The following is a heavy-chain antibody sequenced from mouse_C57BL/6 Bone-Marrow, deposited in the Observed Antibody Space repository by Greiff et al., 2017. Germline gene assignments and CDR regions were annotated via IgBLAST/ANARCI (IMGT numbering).Heavy chain of an antibody. J-gene: IGHJ3*01. Sequence: QVQLQQPGAELVKPGASVKLSCKASGYTFTSYWMHWVKQRPGQGLEWIGMIHPNSGSTNYNEKFKSKATLTVDKSASTAYMQLSSRTSEDSAVYYCARWGAWFAYWGQGTLVTVSA. CDR1: GYTFTSYW. CDR2: IHPNSGST. V-gene: IGHV1-64*01. CDR3: ARWGAWFAY.